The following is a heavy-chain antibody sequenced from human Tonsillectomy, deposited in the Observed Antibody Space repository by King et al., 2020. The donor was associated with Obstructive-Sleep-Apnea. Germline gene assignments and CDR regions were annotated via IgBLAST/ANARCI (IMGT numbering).Heavy chain of an antibody. V-gene: IGHV3-21*01. J-gene: IGHJ1*01. Sequence: VQLVESGGGLVKPGGSLRLSCAASGFTFSSYIMNWVRQAPGKGLEWVSSISSSSSYIYYADSMKGRFTISRDNAKNSLYLQMNSLRAEDTAVYYCARDSGSSCFQRWGQGSLVTVSS. CDR2: ISSSSSYI. CDR3: ARDSGSSCFQR. D-gene: IGHD6-13*01. CDR1: GFTFSSYI.